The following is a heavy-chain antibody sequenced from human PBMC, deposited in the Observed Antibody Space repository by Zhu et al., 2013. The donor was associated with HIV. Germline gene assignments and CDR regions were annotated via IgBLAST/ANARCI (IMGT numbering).Heavy chain of an antibody. V-gene: IGHV1-2*02. CDR1: SFSVNPIY. D-gene: IGHD7-27*01. Sequence: QVQLQQSAAEVKKPGTSVRVSCGTSSFSVNPIYVNWVRLVPGQGLQWIGWIKPETGATKYAQKFQGRVTMTRDTSISTVYMELSRLTSDDTAIYYCARDGDGGFNDFDIWGQGTMVTVSS. J-gene: IGHJ3*02. CDR2: IKPETGAT. CDR3: ARDGDGGFNDFDI.